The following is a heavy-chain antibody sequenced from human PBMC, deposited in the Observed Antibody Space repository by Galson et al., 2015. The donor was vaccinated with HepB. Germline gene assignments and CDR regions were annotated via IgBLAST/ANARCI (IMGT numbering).Heavy chain of an antibody. D-gene: IGHD2-2*01. CDR1: GGTFSSYA. CDR3: ARVVVASFMDYYYMDV. Sequence: SVKVSCKASGGTFSSYAISWVRQAPGQGLEWMGGIIPIFGTANYAQKFQGRVTITADESTSTAYMELSSLRSEDTAVYYCARVVVASFMDYYYMDVWGKGTTVTVSS. CDR2: IIPIFGTA. V-gene: IGHV1-69*13. J-gene: IGHJ6*03.